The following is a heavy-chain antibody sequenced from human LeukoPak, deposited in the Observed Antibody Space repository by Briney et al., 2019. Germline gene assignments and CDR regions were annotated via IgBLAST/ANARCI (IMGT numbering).Heavy chain of an antibody. D-gene: IGHD6-6*01. V-gene: IGHV1-2*02. J-gene: IGHJ6*03. CDR3: ARVGEYSSSYATAYYYYYMDV. CDR1: GYTFTGYY. CDR2: INPNSGGT. Sequence: ASVKVSCKASGYTFTGYYMHWVRQAPGQGLEWMGWINPNSGGTNYAQKFQGRVTMTRDTSISTAYMELSRLRSDDTAVYYCARVGEYSSSYATAYYYYYMDVWGKGTTVTVSS.